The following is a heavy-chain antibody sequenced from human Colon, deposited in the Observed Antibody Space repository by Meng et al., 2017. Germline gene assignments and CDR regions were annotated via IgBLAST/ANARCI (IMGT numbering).Heavy chain of an antibody. D-gene: IGHD3-16*01. Sequence: GESLKISWAGAGFPFNTYAMSWVRQAPGKGLEWVSSIHGNSAGTFYADSLKGRFTISRDDSRNTLYLQMNSLRGEDTAVYYCVKDRESYDSVWDAFDIWGHGTLVTVSS. J-gene: IGHJ3*02. CDR3: VKDRESYDSVWDAFDI. CDR1: GFPFNTYA. V-gene: IGHV3-23*01. CDR2: IHGNSAGT.